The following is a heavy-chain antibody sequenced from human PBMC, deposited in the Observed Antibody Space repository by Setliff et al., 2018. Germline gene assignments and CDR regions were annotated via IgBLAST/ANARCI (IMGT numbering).Heavy chain of an antibody. CDR2: ISAYNGTT. V-gene: IGHV1-18*04. Sequence: ASVKVSCKASGYTLSKYYMQWVRQAPGQGLEWMGWISAYNGTTNYAQKLQGRVTMTTDTSTSTAYMELRSLRSDDTAVYYCSIDVDDITYYYESSSSSSCYASDLWGQGTMVTVSS. CDR3: SIDVDDITYYYESSSSSSCYASDL. J-gene: IGHJ3*01. CDR1: GYTLSKYY. D-gene: IGHD2-2*01.